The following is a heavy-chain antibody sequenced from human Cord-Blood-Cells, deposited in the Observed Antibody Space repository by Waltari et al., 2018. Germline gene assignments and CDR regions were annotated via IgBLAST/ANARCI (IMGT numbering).Heavy chain of an antibody. CDR3: ARSYSNYYYYGMDV. V-gene: IGHV3-53*01. Sequence: EVQLVESGGGLIQPGGSLRLSCAASGLTVSSNYRSWIAQAPGKGLEWVSVIYSGGSTYYADSVKGRFTISRDNSKNTLYLQMNSLRAEDTAVYYCARSYSNYYYYGMDVWGQGTTVTVSS. CDR1: GLTVSSNY. J-gene: IGHJ6*02. D-gene: IGHD4-4*01. CDR2: IYSGGST.